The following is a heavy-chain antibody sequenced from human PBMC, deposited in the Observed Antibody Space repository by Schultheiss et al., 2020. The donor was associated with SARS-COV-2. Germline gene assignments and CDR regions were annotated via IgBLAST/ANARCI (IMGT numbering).Heavy chain of an antibody. Sequence: SQTLSLTCPVSGGSISSYYWSWIRQPPGKGLEWIGEIYHSGNTYYNPSLKSRVTISVDKSKNQFSLKLSSVTAADTAVYYCARHPSDWIDPWGQGTLVTVSS. CDR2: IYHSGNT. J-gene: IGHJ5*02. CDR3: ARHPSDWIDP. CDR1: GGSISSYY. V-gene: IGHV4-59*12.